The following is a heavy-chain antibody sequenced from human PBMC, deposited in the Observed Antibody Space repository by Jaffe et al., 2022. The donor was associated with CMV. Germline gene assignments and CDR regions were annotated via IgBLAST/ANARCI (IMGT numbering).Heavy chain of an antibody. D-gene: IGHD1-26*01. CDR2: INHSGST. CDR1: GGSFSGYY. CDR3: AGRLVGVGFDY. Sequence: QVQLQQWGAGLLKPSETLSLTCAVYGGSFSGYYWSWIRQPPGKGLEWIGEINHSGSTNYNPSLKSRVTISVDTSKNQFSLKLSSVTAADTAVYYCAGRLVGVGFDYWGQGTLVTVSS. J-gene: IGHJ4*02. V-gene: IGHV4-34*01.